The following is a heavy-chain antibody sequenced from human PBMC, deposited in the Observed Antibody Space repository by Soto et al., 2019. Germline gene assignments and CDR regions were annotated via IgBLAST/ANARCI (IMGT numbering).Heavy chain of an antibody. D-gene: IGHD2-2*01. V-gene: IGHV1-2*04. CDR3: ARGVVVPAAMPGGGIEYSYYYGMDV. CDR1: GYTLTGYY. J-gene: IGHJ6*02. CDR2: INPNSGGT. Sequence: ASVKVSCKASGYTLTGYYMHWVRQAPGQGLEWMGWINPNSGGTNYAQKFQGWVTMTRDTSISTAYMELSRLRSDDTAVYYCARGVVVPAAMPGGGIEYSYYYGMDVWGQGTTVTVSS.